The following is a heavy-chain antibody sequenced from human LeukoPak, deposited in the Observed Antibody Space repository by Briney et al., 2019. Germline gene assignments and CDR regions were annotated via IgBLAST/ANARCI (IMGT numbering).Heavy chain of an antibody. J-gene: IGHJ4*02. D-gene: IGHD6-13*01. Sequence: GGSLRLSCSASGFPFSSCAMHWVRQAPGKGLKCVSSISNNGGSTYHADSVKGRFTISRDNSKNTLLLQMSSLRSEDTAVYYCVKDSSSWYGGEYFDYWGQGTLVTVSS. CDR3: VKDSSSWYGGEYFDY. CDR1: GFPFSSCA. CDR2: ISNNGGST. V-gene: IGHV3-64D*06.